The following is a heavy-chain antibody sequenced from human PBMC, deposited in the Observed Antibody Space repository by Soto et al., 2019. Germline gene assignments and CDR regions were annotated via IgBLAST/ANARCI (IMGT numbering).Heavy chain of an antibody. Sequence: GGSLRLSCAASGFTFSSYSMNWVRQAPGKGLEWVSYISSSSSTIYYADSVKGRFTISRDNAKNSLYLQMNSLRDEDTAVYYCARENYYDSSGYYQTFYYFDYWGQGTLVTVS. CDR1: GFTFSSYS. CDR3: ARENYYDSSGYYQTFYYFDY. V-gene: IGHV3-48*02. J-gene: IGHJ4*02. CDR2: ISSSSSTI. D-gene: IGHD3-22*01.